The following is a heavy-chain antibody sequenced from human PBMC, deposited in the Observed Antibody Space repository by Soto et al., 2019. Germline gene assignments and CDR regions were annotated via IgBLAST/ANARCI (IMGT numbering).Heavy chain of an antibody. Sequence: GGSLRLSCAASGFTFSSYWMSWVRQAPGKGLEWVANIKQDGSEKYYVDSVKGRFTISRDNAKNSLYLQMNSLRAEDTAAYYCAREDIVLVPAAIENYYGMDVWGQGTTVTVSS. J-gene: IGHJ6*02. D-gene: IGHD2-2*02. CDR3: AREDIVLVPAAIENYYGMDV. V-gene: IGHV3-7*01. CDR2: IKQDGSEK. CDR1: GFTFSSYW.